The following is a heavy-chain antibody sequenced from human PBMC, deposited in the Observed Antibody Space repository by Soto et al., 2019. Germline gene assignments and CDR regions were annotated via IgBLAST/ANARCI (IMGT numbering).Heavy chain of an antibody. CDR1: GFTFRNYD. CDR2: ISAAGDP. CDR3: ATTDRYFYGLDV. Sequence: EVQLVESGGGLVQPGGSLRLSCEASGFTFRNYDMHWVRQGKGKGLEWVSGISAAGDPDYADSVEGRFTISRENTQNSFFLKMNTLRVGDTAVYYCATTDRYFYGLDVWGQGTTVIVSS. J-gene: IGHJ6*02. V-gene: IGHV3-13*05. D-gene: IGHD1-1*01.